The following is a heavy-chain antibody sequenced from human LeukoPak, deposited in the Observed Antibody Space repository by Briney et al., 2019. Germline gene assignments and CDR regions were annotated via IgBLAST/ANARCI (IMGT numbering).Heavy chain of an antibody. J-gene: IGHJ6*04. V-gene: IGHV4-34*01. CDR2: INHSGST. Sequence: SETLSLTCAVYGGSFSGYYWSWIRQPPGKGLEWIGEINHSGSTNYNPSLKSRVTISVDTSKNQFSLKLSSVTAADTAVYYCARAYVDTALDVWGKGTTVTISS. D-gene: IGHD5-18*01. CDR1: GGSFSGYY. CDR3: ARAYVDTALDV.